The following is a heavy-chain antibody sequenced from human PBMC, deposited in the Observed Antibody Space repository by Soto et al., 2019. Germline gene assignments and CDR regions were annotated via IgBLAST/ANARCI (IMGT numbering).Heavy chain of an antibody. CDR1: GFYFNSYA. V-gene: IGHV3-23*01. J-gene: IGHJ4*02. CDR2: IGANGDST. D-gene: IGHD3-16*01. CDR3: AGGTYLDY. Sequence: PGGSLRLSCEASGFYFNSYAMSWVRQAPGKGLEWVSHIGANGDSTYYAESVKGRFTISRDNSKNTLYLQMESLRPEDTAVYYCAGGTYLDYWGQGTLVTAPQ.